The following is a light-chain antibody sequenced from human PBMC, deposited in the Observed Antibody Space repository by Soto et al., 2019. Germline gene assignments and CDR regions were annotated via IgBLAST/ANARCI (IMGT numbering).Light chain of an antibody. CDR3: QQSYSTPSLT. CDR1: QSIDKY. CDR2: AAF. J-gene: IGKJ4*01. Sequence: DIQMTQSPSSLSASVGDRVTITCRASQSIDKYLNWYQQKPGKGPNLLIYAAFNLRTGVPSRFSGSGYGTDFTLTISSLLPEDFAIYFCQQSYSTPSLTFGGGTKVEIK. V-gene: IGKV1-39*01.